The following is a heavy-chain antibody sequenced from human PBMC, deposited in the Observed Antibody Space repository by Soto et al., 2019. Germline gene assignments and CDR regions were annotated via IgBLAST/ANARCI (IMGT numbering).Heavy chain of an antibody. J-gene: IGHJ5*02. CDR3: ARCFRYFDWLLDWFDP. Sequence: KTSETLSLTCAVYGWSFSGYYWSWIRQPPGKGLEWIGSIYYSGSTYYNPSLKSRVTISVDTSKNQFSLKLSSVTAADTAVYYCARCFRYFDWLLDWFDPWGQGTLVTVSS. CDR2: IYYSGST. D-gene: IGHD3-9*01. CDR1: GWSFSGYY. V-gene: IGHV4-34*01.